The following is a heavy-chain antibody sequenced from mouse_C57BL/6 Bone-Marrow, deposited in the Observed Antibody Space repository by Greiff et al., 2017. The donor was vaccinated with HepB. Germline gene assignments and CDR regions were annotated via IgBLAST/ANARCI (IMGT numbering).Heavy chain of an antibody. Sequence: QVQLQQPGAELVKPGASVKLSCKASGYTFTSYWMQWVKQRPGQGLEWIGEIDPSDSYTNSNQKFKGKATLTVDTSSSTAYMQLSSLASEDSAVYECAREYDYYAMDYWGQGTSVTVSS. J-gene: IGHJ4*01. V-gene: IGHV1-50*01. CDR3: AREYDYYAMDY. D-gene: IGHD5-2*01. CDR2: IDPSDSYT. CDR1: GYTFTSYW.